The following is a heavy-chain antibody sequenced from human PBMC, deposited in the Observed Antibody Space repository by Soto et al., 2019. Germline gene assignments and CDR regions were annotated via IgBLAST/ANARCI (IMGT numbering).Heavy chain of an antibody. D-gene: IGHD1-1*01. J-gene: IGHJ4*02. CDR3: ARDSSDWNFDY. Sequence: PGGSLRLSCAASGFTFSSYAMHWVRQAPGKGLEWVAVISYDGSNKYYADSVKGRFTISRDNSKNTLYLQMNSLRAEDTAVYYCARDSSDWNFDYWGQGTLVTVSS. V-gene: IGHV3-30-3*01. CDR1: GFTFSSYA. CDR2: ISYDGSNK.